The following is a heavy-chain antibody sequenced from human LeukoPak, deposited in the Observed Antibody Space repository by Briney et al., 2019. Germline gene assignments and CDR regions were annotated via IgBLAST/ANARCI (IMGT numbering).Heavy chain of an antibody. CDR2: ISYDGSNK. V-gene: IGHV3-30*04. CDR1: GFTFSSYA. J-gene: IGHJ6*03. D-gene: IGHD5-12*01. CDR3: ARDVEWLRLGYYYYYMDV. Sequence: GGSLRLSCAASGFTFSSYAMHWVRQAPGKGLEWVAVISYDGSNKYYADSVKGRFTISRDNSKNTLYLQMHSLRAEDTAVYYCARDVEWLRLGYYYYYMDVWGKGTTVTVSS.